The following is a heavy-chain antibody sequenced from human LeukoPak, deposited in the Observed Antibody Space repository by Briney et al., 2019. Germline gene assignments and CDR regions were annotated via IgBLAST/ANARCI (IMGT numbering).Heavy chain of an antibody. CDR3: ARYTRGRNGMDV. D-gene: IGHD1-26*01. Sequence: SETLSLTCTVSGGSITSYYWSWVRQPPGKGREGIGYIYYSGSSNYNPSLKRRVTISVDTSKNQFSLKLSSVTAADTAVYYCARYTRGRNGMDVWGQGTTVTVSS. CDR1: GGSITSYY. V-gene: IGHV4-59*08. J-gene: IGHJ6*02. CDR2: IYYSGSS.